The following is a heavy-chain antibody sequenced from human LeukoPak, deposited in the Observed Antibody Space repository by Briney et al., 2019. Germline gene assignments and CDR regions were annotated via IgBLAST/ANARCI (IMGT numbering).Heavy chain of an antibody. Sequence: SETLSLTCTVSGGSLASYYWNWIRQPPGKGLEWIGHIHYSGSTNYNPSLKSRVTISADTSKNQFSLKLTSVTAADTAVYYCARFIGSSWLAFDIWGQGTMVTVSS. J-gene: IGHJ3*02. V-gene: IGHV4-59*01. CDR2: IHYSGST. D-gene: IGHD6-13*01. CDR3: ARFIGSSWLAFDI. CDR1: GGSLASYY.